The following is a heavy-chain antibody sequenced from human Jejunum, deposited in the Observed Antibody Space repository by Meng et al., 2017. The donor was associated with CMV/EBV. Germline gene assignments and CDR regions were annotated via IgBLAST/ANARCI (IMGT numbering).Heavy chain of an antibody. CDR2: IYSDSGT. CDR3: ARDRRNRLKHYGMDV. Sequence: SGISVSDNYMSWVRQAPGKGLEWVSVIYSDSGTYYADSVRGRFTTSRDTAKNTLHLQLNSLRAEDTAVYYCARDRRNRLKHYGMDVWGQGTTVTVSS. CDR1: GISVSDNY. V-gene: IGHV3-66*01. J-gene: IGHJ6*02.